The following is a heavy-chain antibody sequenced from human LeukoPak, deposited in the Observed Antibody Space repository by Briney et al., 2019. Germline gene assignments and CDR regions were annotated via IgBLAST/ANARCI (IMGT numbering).Heavy chain of an antibody. CDR3: ARVGENSSGYYYSENYFDY. CDR2: IYYSGST. V-gene: IGHV4-31*03. J-gene: IGHJ4*02. Sequence: SQTLSLTCTVSGGSISSGGYYWSWIRQHPGKGLEWIGYIYYSGSTYYNPSLKSRVTISVDTSKNQFSLKLSSVTAADTAVYYCARVGENSSGYYYSENYFDYWGQGTLVTVSS. D-gene: IGHD3-22*01. CDR1: GGSISSGGYY.